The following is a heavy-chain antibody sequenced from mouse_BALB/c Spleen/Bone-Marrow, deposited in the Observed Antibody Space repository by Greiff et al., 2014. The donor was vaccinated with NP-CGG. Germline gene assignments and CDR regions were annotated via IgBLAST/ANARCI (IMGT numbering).Heavy chain of an antibody. CDR1: GYSFTGYY. D-gene: IGHD2-1*01. CDR3: ARKGNGNPFAY. J-gene: IGHJ3*01. CDR2: INPYNGAT. Sequence: EVQLQQSGPELVKPGASVKTSCKASGYSFTGYYMHWVKQSHVKSLEWIGRINPYNGATSYNQNFKDKASLTVDKSSSTAYMELHSLTSEDSAVYYCARKGNGNPFAYWGQGTLVTVSA. V-gene: IGHV1-31*01.